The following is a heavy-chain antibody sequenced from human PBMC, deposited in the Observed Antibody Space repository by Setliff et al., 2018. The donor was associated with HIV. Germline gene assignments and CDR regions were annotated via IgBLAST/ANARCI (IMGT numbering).Heavy chain of an antibody. Sequence: SGPTLVNPTQPLTLTCTLSGLSLTSSGVRVSWIRQPPGRALEWLARIDWDDDKFYSTSLRTKLAISKDTSTNQVVLTMTSVDPVDTATYYCARSYGSNYYFYMDVWGKGTAVTVSS. CDR3: ARSYGSNYYFYMDV. V-gene: IGHV2-70*04. CDR2: IDWDDDK. D-gene: IGHD3-10*01. J-gene: IGHJ6*03. CDR1: GLSLTSSGVR.